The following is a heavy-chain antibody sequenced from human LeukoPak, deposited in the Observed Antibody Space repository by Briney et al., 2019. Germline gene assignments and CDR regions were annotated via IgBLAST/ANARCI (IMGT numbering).Heavy chain of an antibody. CDR2: ISSSSCYI. D-gene: IGHD6-13*01. V-gene: IGHV3-21*01. CDR1: GFTFSSYS. CDR3: ARDRVAAPQYYFDY. Sequence: GGSLRLSCAASGFTFSSYSMNWVRQAPGKGLEWVSSISSSSCYIYYADSVKGRFTISRDNAKNSLYLQMNSLRAEDTAVYYCARDRVAAPQYYFDYWGQGTLVTVSS. J-gene: IGHJ4*02.